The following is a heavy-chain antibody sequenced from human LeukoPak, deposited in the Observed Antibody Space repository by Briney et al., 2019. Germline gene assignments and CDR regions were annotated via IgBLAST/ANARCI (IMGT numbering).Heavy chain of an antibody. Sequence: GGSLRLSCAASGFTFRSYTMSWVRQAPGKGLEWVSAISGSGGSTYYADSVKGRFTISRDNSKNTLYLQMNSLRAEDTAVYYCAKIFQSSSWFDLDYWGQGTLVTVSS. CDR2: ISGSGGST. V-gene: IGHV3-23*01. CDR1: GFTFRSYT. J-gene: IGHJ4*02. D-gene: IGHD6-13*01. CDR3: AKIFQSSSWFDLDY.